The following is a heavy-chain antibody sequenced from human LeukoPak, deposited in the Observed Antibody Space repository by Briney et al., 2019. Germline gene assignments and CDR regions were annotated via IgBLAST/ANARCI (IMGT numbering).Heavy chain of an antibody. V-gene: IGHV3-23*01. CDR3: AKDLNDFWSGYRYYFDY. D-gene: IGHD3-3*01. J-gene: IGHJ4*02. Sequence: VGSLRLSCAASGFTFSSYAMSWVRHAPGEGREWVSAIRGSGGSTYYADSVKGRFTIYRDNPKNTLYLQMNSLRAEDTAVYYCAKDLNDFWSGYRYYFDYWGQGTLVSVSS. CDR2: IRGSGGST. CDR1: GFTFSSYA.